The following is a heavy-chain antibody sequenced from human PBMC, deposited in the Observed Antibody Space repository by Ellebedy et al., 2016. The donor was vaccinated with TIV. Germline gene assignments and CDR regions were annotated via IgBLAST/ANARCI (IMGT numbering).Heavy chain of an antibody. D-gene: IGHD3-16*01. J-gene: IGHJ6*02. CDR1: GFTFSYYS. V-gene: IGHV3-48*01. CDR3: ARLGRKGANYYYGMDV. CDR2: TSGTTSDI. Sequence: GESLKISCAASGFTFSYYSINWVRQAPGKGLERVSFTSGTTSDIYYADSVKGRFTVSRDNARNSLYLQMNSLRAEDTAMYYCARLGRKGANYYYGMDVWGQGTTVTVSS.